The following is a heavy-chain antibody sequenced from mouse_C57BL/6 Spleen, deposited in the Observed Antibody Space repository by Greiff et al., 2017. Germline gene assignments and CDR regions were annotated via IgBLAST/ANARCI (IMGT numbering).Heavy chain of an antibody. J-gene: IGHJ4*01. CDR1: GFNIKDDS. D-gene: IGHD1-1*01. Sequence: EVQLQESGAELVRPGASVKLSCTASGFNIKDDSMHWVKQRPEQGLEWIGWIDPEDGDTEYASKFQGKATIPADTSSNTAYLQLSSLTSEDTAVYYCTTPLTVVARDYWGQGTSVTVSS. V-gene: IGHV14-4*01. CDR2: IDPEDGDT. CDR3: TTPLTVVARDY.